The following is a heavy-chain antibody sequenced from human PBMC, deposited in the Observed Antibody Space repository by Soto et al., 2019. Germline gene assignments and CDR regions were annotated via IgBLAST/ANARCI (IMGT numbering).Heavy chain of an antibody. CDR1: GFTFSSYG. V-gene: IGHV3-33*01. D-gene: IGHD1-26*01. CDR2: IWYDGSNK. CDR3: ARDDYSGSYPGHFDY. Sequence: QVQLVESGGGVVQPGRSLRLSCAASGFTFSSYGMHWVRQAPGKGLEWVAVIWYDGSNKYYAESVKGRFTISRDNSKNTLYLQMNSLRAEDTAVYYCARDDYSGSYPGHFDYWGQGTLVTVSS. J-gene: IGHJ4*02.